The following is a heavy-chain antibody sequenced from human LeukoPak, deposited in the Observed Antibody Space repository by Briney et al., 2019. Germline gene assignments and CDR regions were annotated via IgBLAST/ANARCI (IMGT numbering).Heavy chain of an antibody. D-gene: IGHD5-24*01. CDR3: TTDRDGYNLNWFDP. Sequence: GGSLRLSRAASGFTFRSYAMSWVRQAPGKGLEWVGRIKSKTDGGTTDYAAPVKGRFTISRDDSKNTLYLQMNSLKTEDTAVYYCTTDRDGYNLNWFDPWGQGTLDTISS. CDR2: IKSKTDGGTT. CDR1: GFTFRSYA. V-gene: IGHV3-15*01. J-gene: IGHJ5*02.